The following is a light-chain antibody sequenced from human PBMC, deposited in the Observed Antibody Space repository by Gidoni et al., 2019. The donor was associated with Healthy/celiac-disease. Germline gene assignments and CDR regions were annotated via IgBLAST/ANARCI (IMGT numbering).Light chain of an antibody. CDR1: QSVSSSY. CDR2: GAS. CDR3: QQYGSSPPIT. Sequence: EIVLTQSPGTLSLSPGERATLSCRASQSVSSSYLAWYQQKLGQAPRLLIYGASSRATGIPDRFSGSVSGTDFTLTISRLEPEDFAVYYCQQYGSSPPITFGPXTKVDIK. V-gene: IGKV3-20*01. J-gene: IGKJ3*01.